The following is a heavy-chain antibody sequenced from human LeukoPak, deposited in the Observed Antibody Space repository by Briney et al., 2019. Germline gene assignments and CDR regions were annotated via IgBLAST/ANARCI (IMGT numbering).Heavy chain of an antibody. V-gene: IGHV3-23*01. CDR1: GFTFSSYA. CDR3: SKDRGVSHDAFDI. J-gene: IGHJ3*02. Sequence: GGSLRLSCAASGFTFSSYAMSWVRQAPGKGLEWVSAISGSGGSTYYADSVKGRFTISRDNSKNTLYLRMNSLIAEDTAVYYCSKDRGVSHDAFDIWGQGTMVTVSS. CDR2: ISGSGGST. D-gene: IGHD3-10*01.